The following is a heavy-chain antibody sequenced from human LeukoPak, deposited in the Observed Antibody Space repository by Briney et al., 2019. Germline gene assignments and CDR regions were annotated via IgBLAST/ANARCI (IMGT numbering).Heavy chain of an antibody. CDR2: VYYSGST. V-gene: IGHV4-59*01. D-gene: IGHD7-27*01. J-gene: IGHJ4*02. Sequence: SETLSLTCTVSGGFITAYYWSWIRQPPGKGLEWIGYVYYSGSTEYNPSLRSRVTISLEMSKHQFSLNLTSVTAADTAVYYCASNTGTVFDYWGQGALVTVSS. CDR1: GGFITAYY. CDR3: ASNTGTVFDY.